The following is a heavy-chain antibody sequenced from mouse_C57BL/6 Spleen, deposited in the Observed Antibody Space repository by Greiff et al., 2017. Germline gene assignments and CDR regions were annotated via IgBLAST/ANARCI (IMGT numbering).Heavy chain of an antibody. Sequence: VKLVESGPGLVQPSQSLSITCTVSGFSLTSYGVHWVRQSPGKGLEWLGVIWRGGSTDSNAAFMSRLSITKDNSKSQVFFKMNSLQADDTAIYYCAKNRDDYDYAMDYWGQGTSVTVSS. CDR2: IWRGGST. D-gene: IGHD2-4*01. J-gene: IGHJ4*01. V-gene: IGHV2-5*01. CDR1: GFSLTSYG. CDR3: AKNRDDYDYAMDY.